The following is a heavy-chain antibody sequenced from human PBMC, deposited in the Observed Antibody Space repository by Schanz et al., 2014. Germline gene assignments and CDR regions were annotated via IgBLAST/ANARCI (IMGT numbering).Heavy chain of an antibody. J-gene: IGHJ4*02. D-gene: IGHD3-3*01. Sequence: QIQLVQSGPEVKKPGATVKVSCKASGYIFINSGISWVRQAPGQGLEWMGWISGYNHNKEYDQKLQGRVTTTTDTSTSTAYMALTDLRSDDAAVYYCARDRRFFDRDGLYDFDSWGQGTLVTVSS. CDR3: ARDRRFFDRDGLYDFDS. CDR1: GYIFINSG. CDR2: ISGYNHNK. V-gene: IGHV1-18*01.